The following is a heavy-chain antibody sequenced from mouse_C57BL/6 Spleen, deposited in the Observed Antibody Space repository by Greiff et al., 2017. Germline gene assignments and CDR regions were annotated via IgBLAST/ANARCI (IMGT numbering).Heavy chain of an antibody. CDR3: ARSIYYDYEFDY. J-gene: IGHJ2*01. V-gene: IGHV1-69*01. CDR1: GYTFTSYW. Sequence: VQLQQPGAELVMPGASVKLSCKASGYTFTSYWMHWVKQRPGQGLEWIGEIDPSDSYTNYNQKFKGKSTLTVDKSSSTDYMQLSSLTSEDSAVYYCARSIYYDYEFDYWGQGTTLTVSS. CDR2: IDPSDSYT. D-gene: IGHD2-4*01.